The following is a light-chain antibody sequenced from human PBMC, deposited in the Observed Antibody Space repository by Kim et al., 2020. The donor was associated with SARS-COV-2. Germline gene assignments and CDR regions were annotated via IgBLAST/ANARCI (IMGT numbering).Light chain of an antibody. V-gene: IGKV1-5*03. J-gene: IGKJ4*01. Sequence: ATIGDRVTITCRDSQSINSWVAWYQQKSGKAPKLLSYKTSSLESGGPSRFSGSGSGTDVTLTISSLQPDDFGTYYCQQYDDYPLTFGGGTKVDI. CDR2: KTS. CDR1: QSINSW. CDR3: QQYDDYPLT.